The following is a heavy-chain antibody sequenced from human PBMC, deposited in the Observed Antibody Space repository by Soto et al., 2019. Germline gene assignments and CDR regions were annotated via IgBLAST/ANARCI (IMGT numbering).Heavy chain of an antibody. CDR2: IIPIFGTA. CDR1: GGTFSSYA. D-gene: IGHD6-19*01. V-gene: IGHV1-69*13. J-gene: IGHJ4*02. CDR3: AREQTVAGNDY. Sequence: ASVKVSCKASGGTFSSYAISWVRQAPGQGLEWMGGIIPIFGTADYAQTFQGRVTITADESTSTAYMELSSLRSEDTAVYYCAREQTVAGNDYWGQGTLVTVSS.